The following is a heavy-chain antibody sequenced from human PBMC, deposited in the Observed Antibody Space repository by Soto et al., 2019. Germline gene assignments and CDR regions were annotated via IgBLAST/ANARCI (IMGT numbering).Heavy chain of an antibody. CDR3: ARSKMPPTGPYFDF. Sequence: SETLSLTCTVSGGSISSGCYYWTWIRQHPGEGLEWIGYIYQIGSTYYNPSLRSRITISSDTSQNQFSLKLSSVTAADKAVYYCARSKMPPTGPYFDFWGPGTLVTVSS. D-gene: IGHD2-2*01. CDR2: IYQIGST. J-gene: IGHJ4*02. V-gene: IGHV4-31*03. CDR1: GGSISSGCYY.